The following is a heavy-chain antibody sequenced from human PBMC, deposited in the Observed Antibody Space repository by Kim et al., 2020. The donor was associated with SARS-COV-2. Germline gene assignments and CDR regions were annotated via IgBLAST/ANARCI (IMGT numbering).Heavy chain of an antibody. J-gene: IGHJ4*02. D-gene: IGHD6-19*01. V-gene: IGHV5-10-1*01. Sequence: YIPSFQGHVTISADKSISTAYLQWSSLKASDTAMYYCARQAYSSPSPYDYWGQGTLVTVSS. CDR3: ARQAYSSPSPYDY.